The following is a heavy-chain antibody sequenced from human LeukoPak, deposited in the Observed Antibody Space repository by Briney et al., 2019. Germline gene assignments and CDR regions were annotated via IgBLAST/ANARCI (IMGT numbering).Heavy chain of an antibody. CDR2: INHSGST. D-gene: IGHD2-15*01. V-gene: IGHV4-34*01. CDR3: ARGVVAATRYYYYYYMDV. J-gene: IGHJ6*03. Sequence: SETLSPTCAVYGGAFSGYYWRWIRQPPGKGLEWIGEINHSGSTNYNPSLKSRVTISVDTSKNQFSLKLSSVTAADTAVYYCARGVVAATRYYYYYYMDVWGKGTTVTVSS. CDR1: GGAFSGYY.